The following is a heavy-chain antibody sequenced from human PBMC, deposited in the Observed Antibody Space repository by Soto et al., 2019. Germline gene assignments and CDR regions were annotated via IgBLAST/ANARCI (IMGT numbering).Heavy chain of an antibody. CDR1: GFTFSSYS. J-gene: IGHJ4*02. D-gene: IGHD2-2*01. CDR2: ISSSSSYI. CDR3: ARVSLVAGSSTSCYDY. Sequence: GGSLRLSCAASGFTFSSYSMNWVRQAPGKGLEWVSSISSSSSYIYYADSVKGRFTISRDNAKSSLYLQMNSLRAEDTAVYYCARVSLVAGSSTSCYDYWGQGTLVTVSS. V-gene: IGHV3-21*01.